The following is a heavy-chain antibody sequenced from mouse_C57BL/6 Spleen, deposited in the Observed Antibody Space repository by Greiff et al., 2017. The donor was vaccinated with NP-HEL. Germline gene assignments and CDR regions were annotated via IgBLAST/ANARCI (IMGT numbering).Heavy chain of an antibody. V-gene: IGHV3-6*01. CDR1: GYSITSGYY. J-gene: IGHJ4*01. CDR3: ARNYAMDY. Sequence: EVKLEESGPGLVKPSQSLSLTCSVTGYSITSGYYWNWLRQFPGNKLEWMGYISYDGSNNYNPSLKNRISITRDTSKNQFFLKLNSVTTEDTATYYCARNYAMDYWGQGTSVTVSS. CDR2: ISYDGSN.